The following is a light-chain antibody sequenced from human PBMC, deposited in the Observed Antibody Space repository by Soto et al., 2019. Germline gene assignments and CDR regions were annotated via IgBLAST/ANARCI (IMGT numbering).Light chain of an antibody. CDR3: QQYCSSPRFT. V-gene: IGKV3-20*01. Sequence: EIVLTQSPGTLPLSPGERATLSCRASQSVSSSYLAWYQQKPGQAPRLLIYGASSRATGIPDRFSGSGSGTDFTLTISRLEPEDFAVYYCQQYCSSPRFTFGPGTKVDIK. CDR1: QSVSSSY. J-gene: IGKJ3*01. CDR2: GAS.